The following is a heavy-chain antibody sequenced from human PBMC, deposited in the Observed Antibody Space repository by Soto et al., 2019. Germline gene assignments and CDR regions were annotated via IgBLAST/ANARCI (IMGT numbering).Heavy chain of an antibody. J-gene: IGHJ2*01. CDR2: VYYYGTT. V-gene: IGHV4-39*01. D-gene: IGHD1-26*01. CDR1: GGSISSGDYW. Sequence: QLQLQESGPGLVKPSETLSLTCTVSGGSISSGDYWWAWIRQLPGKELEWIWIGIVYYYGTTHSNPTLKSRVIISIATSNTQFSMKLNSVTAADKALEYCARQVGGDQWSFDVGGRGNLVTFSS. CDR3: ARQVGGDQWSFDV.